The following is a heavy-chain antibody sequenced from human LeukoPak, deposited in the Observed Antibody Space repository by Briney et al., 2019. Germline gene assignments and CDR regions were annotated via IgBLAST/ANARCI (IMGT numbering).Heavy chain of an antibody. CDR1: GGTFCSYA. CDR3: ARDRVGATNWFVP. CDR2: IILMFGTA. J-gene: IGHJ5*02. V-gene: IGHV1-69*13. Sequence: AVKDSCKSSGGTFCSYAISWVRPALGQGGEWMGGIILMFGTANYAEKVQGRVTITADEATSTAYLELSSLRSEDTAVYYCARDRVGATNWFVPWGGGGLVAVSS. D-gene: IGHD1-26*01.